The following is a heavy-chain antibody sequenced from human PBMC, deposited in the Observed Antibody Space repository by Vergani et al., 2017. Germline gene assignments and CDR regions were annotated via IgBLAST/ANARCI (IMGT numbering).Heavy chain of an antibody. CDR3: ARRRGNDFWSGYWPFDY. CDR1: GGSISSSSYY. Sequence: QLQLQESGPGLVKPSETLSLTCTVSGGSISSSSYYWSWIRQHPGKGLEWIGYIYYSGSTYYNPSLKSRVTISVDTSKNQFSLKLSSVTAADTAVYYCARRRGNDFWSGYWPFDYWGQGTLVTVSS. V-gene: IGHV4-31*03. D-gene: IGHD3-3*01. CDR2: IYYSGST. J-gene: IGHJ4*02.